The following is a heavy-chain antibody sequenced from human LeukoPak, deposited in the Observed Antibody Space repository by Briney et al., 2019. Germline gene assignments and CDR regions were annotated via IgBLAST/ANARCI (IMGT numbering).Heavy chain of an antibody. CDR2: ISGSGGST. V-gene: IGHV3-23*01. J-gene: IGHJ5*02. CDR1: GFTFSSYA. CDR3: ARDIPPYSSSSWFDP. D-gene: IGHD6-6*01. Sequence: GGSLRLSCAASGFTFSSYAMSWVRQAPGKGLEWVSAISGSGGSTYYADSVKGRFTISRGNSKNSLYLQMNSLRAEDTAVYYCARDIPPYSSSSWFDPWGQGTLVTVSS.